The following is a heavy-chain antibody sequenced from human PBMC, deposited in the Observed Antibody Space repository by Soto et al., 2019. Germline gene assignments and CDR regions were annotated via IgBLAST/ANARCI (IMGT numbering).Heavy chain of an antibody. CDR3: ARESGGSAFEI. CDR2: IYHSGTT. Sequence: QLQLQESGSGLVKPSQTLSLTCAVSGGSISSGGYSWSWIRQPPGKGLEWIGYIYHSGTTYYNPSLKSRVTISVDRSTTQLPLNRRSVTAADTAVYYGARESGGSAFEIWGQGTMVTVSS. CDR1: GGSISSGGYS. V-gene: IGHV4-30-2*01. J-gene: IGHJ3*02. D-gene: IGHD6-25*01.